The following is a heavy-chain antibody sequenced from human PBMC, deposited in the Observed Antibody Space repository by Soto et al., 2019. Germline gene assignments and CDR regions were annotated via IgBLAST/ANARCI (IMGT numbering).Heavy chain of an antibody. D-gene: IGHD2-2*01. J-gene: IGHJ3*02. CDR2: INHSGST. V-gene: IGHV4-34*01. CDR3: ARDMSQYCSSTSCYYAFDI. Sequence: SETLSLTCAVYGGSFSGYYWSWIRQPPGKGLEWIGEINHSGSTNYNPSLKSRVTISVDTSKNQFSLKLSSVTAADTAVYYCARDMSQYCSSTSCYYAFDIWGQGTMVTVS. CDR1: GGSFSGYY.